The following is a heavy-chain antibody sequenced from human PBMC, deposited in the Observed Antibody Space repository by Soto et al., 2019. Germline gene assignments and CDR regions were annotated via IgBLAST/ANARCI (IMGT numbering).Heavy chain of an antibody. V-gene: IGHV4-38-2*02. CDR1: GYSISSGYY. J-gene: IGHJ4*02. CDR2: IYHSGST. D-gene: IGHD3-22*01. CDR3: ARDYYYDSSGYHSLFDY. Sequence: PSETLSLTCAVSGYSISSGYYWGWIRQPPGKGLEWIGSIYHSGSTYYNPSLKSRVTISVDTSKNRFSLKLSSVTAADTAVYYCARDYYYDSSGYHSLFDYWGQGTLVTVSS.